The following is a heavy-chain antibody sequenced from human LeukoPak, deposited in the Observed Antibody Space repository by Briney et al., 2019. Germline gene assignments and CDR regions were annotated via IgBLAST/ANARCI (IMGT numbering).Heavy chain of an antibody. Sequence: ASVKVSCKASGYTFTSYGISWVRQAPGQGLEWMGWISAYNGNTNYAQKLQGRVTITTDTSTSTAYMELRSLRSEDTAVYYCARVYYYYDSSGYYPDAFDIWGQGTMVTVSS. CDR2: ISAYNGNT. CDR3: ARVYYYYDSSGYYPDAFDI. J-gene: IGHJ3*02. V-gene: IGHV1-18*01. D-gene: IGHD3-22*01. CDR1: GYTFTSYG.